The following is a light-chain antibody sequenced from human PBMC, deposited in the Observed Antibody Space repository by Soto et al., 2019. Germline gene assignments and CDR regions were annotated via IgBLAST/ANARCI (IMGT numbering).Light chain of an antibody. CDR2: EDI. V-gene: IGLV2-23*01. CDR3: CSYAGGASVV. CDR1: SSDIGRYNL. J-gene: IGLJ2*01. Sequence: QSALTQPASVSGSPGQSITISCTGTSSDIGRYNLVSWYQQHPGKAPKLIIYEDIERPSGVSDRFSGSKSGNTASLTISGLQTEDEADYYCCSYAGGASVVFGGGTKVIVL.